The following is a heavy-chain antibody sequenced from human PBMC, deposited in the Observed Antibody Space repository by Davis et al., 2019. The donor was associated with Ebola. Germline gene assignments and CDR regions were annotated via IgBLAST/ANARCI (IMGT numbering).Heavy chain of an antibody. CDR2: ISGSGGFDTT. Sequence: GALKISCAASGFTFHNYAMNWVRQAPGKGLEWVAAISGSGGFDTTYFADSVKGRFSISRDNSKNTMSLQMNSLTAEDTAVYYCAKSGLSFGVVKYHYGMDVWGKGTTVTVSS. CDR3: AKSGLSFGVVKYHYGMDV. V-gene: IGHV3-23*01. CDR1: GFTFHNYA. D-gene: IGHD3-3*01. J-gene: IGHJ6*04.